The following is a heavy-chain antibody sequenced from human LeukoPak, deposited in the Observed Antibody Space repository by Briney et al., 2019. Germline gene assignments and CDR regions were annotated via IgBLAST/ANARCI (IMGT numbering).Heavy chain of an antibody. CDR3: ATGNWLDS. CDR1: GGNFNTYA. J-gene: IGHJ5*01. CDR2: IIPRLWKG. D-gene: IGHD4-23*01. Sequence: SSVKDSFKVSGGNFNTYAISWLGQAPAQGLEWMGRIIPRLWKGQSLQKLHDRVTISPHKSTTAAYMEMTNLRFEDTAVYYCATGNWLDSWGQGTLVTVSS. V-gene: IGHV1-69*04.